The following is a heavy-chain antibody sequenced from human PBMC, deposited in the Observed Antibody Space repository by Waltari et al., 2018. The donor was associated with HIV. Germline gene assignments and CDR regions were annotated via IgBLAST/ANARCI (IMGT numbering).Heavy chain of an antibody. CDR1: GFTVSSNY. D-gene: IGHD3-10*01. Sequence: EVQLVETGGGLIQPGGSLRLSCAASGFTVSSNYMSWVRQAPGKGLEWVSVIYSSGSTYYADSVKGLFTISRDNSKNTLYLQMNSLRAEDTAVYYCARNTYGSGSDLDYYGMDVWGQGTTVTVSS. CDR3: ARNTYGSGSDLDYYGMDV. V-gene: IGHV3-53*02. J-gene: IGHJ6*02. CDR2: IYSSGST.